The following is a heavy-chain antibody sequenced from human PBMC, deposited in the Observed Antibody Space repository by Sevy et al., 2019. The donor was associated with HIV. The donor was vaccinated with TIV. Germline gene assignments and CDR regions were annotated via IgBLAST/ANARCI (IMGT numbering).Heavy chain of an antibody. CDR3: TTDRYRIAVIDY. D-gene: IGHD6-19*01. V-gene: IGHV3-15*07. Sequence: GGSLRLSCAASTFTFSNAWMNWVRQAPGKGLEWVGRIKTKTDGGTTDYAAPVKGRFTISRDDSKNTLYLQMNSLKTEDTAVYYCTTDRYRIAVIDYWGQRTLVTVSS. J-gene: IGHJ4*02. CDR2: IKTKTDGGTT. CDR1: TFTFSNAW.